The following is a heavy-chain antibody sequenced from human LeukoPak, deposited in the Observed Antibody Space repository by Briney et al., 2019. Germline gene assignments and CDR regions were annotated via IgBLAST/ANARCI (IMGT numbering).Heavy chain of an antibody. V-gene: IGHV3-23*01. J-gene: IGHJ4*02. CDR1: GFTFSSSA. Sequence: GGSLRLSCAASGFTFSSSAMSWVRQAPGKGVEWVSGISGSGGSAYYADSVKGRFTISRDNSNNTLYLQMNSLRAEDTAVYYCANRYGSGSYYDYWGQGTLVTVSS. CDR2: ISGSGGSA. D-gene: IGHD3-10*01. CDR3: ANRYGSGSYYDY.